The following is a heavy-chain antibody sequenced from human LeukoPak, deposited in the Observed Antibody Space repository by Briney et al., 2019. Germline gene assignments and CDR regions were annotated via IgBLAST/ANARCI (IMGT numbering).Heavy chain of an antibody. V-gene: IGHV3-23*01. CDR1: GFTFSSYA. Sequence: GGSLRLSCAASGFTFSSYAMSWVRQAPGKGLEWVSAINGSGGSTYYADSVKGRFTISRDNSKDTLYLQMNSLRAEDTAVYYCAKDPSGSYFDYWGQGTLVTVSS. CDR2: INGSGGST. CDR3: AKDPSGSYFDY. D-gene: IGHD1-26*01. J-gene: IGHJ4*02.